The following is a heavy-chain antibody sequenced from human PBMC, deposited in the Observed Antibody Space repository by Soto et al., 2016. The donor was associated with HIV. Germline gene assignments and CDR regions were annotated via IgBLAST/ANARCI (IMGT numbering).Heavy chain of an antibody. CDR1: GDLVRGYY. CDR2: INQSGET. J-gene: IGHJ4*01. Sequence: QAELQQWGAGLLKPSETLSLRCAVYGDLVRGYYWSWIRQIPGKGLEWIGEINQSGETNYNPSLKSRITISVDTSKNRFFLTMNSVTAADTAMYYCTTRPPHFYESRYSSRLRSPFDYWGPEVRSPSPQ. D-gene: IGHD3-22*01. CDR3: TTRPPHFYESRYSSRLRSPFDY. V-gene: IGHV4-34*02.